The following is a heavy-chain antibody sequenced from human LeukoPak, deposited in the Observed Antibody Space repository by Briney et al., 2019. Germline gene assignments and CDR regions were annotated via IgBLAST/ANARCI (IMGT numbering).Heavy chain of an antibody. CDR1: GYTFTGYY. Sequence: ASVKVACKASGYTFTGYYIHWVRQAPGQGLEWMGWISTYNGNTNYVQKLQGRVTVTTDTSTSTVYMELRSLRSDDTAVYYCARGDDAFDIWGQGTMVTVSS. V-gene: IGHV1-18*04. CDR3: ARGDDAFDI. CDR2: ISTYNGNT. J-gene: IGHJ3*02.